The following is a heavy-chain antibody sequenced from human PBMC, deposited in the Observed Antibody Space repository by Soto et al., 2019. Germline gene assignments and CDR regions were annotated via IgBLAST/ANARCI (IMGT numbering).Heavy chain of an antibody. V-gene: IGHV3-30-3*01. CDR3: ARDLGGSGSYGEGDWYYYYGMDV. CDR1: GFTFSSYA. D-gene: IGHD3-10*01. J-gene: IGHJ6*02. CDR2: ISYDGSNK. Sequence: WWSLRLSCSASGFTFSSYAMHWFRQAPGKGLEWVAVISYDGSNKYYADSVKGRFTISRDNSKNTLYLQMNSLRAEDTAVYYCARDLGGSGSYGEGDWYYYYGMDVWGQGTTVTVSS.